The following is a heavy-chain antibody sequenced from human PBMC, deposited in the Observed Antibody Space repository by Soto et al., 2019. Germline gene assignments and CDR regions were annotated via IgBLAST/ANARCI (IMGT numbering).Heavy chain of an antibody. J-gene: IGHJ6*02. V-gene: IGHV4-34*01. Sequence: SETLSLTCAVYGGSFSGYYWSWIRQPPGKGLEWIGEINHSGSTNNNPSLKSRVTISVDTSKNQFSLKLSSVTAADTAVYYCAWESQTTVTKDYYYGMDVWGQGTTLTVSS. CDR1: GGSFSGYY. CDR2: INHSGST. D-gene: IGHD4-17*01. CDR3: AWESQTTVTKDYYYGMDV.